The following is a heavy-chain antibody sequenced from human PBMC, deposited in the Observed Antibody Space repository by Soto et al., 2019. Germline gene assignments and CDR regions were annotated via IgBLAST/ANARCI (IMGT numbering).Heavy chain of an antibody. D-gene: IGHD6-13*01. CDR1: GGSISSDSYY. Sequence: SETLSLTCTVSGGSISSDSYYWGWIRQSPEKGLEWIASISYSGSTYFNPSLRSRVTISFDTSKNQFSLRLTSVTASDTAVYYCARPDSSSWAAPFASWGQGTLVTVSS. CDR3: ARPDSSSWAAPFAS. CDR2: ISYSGST. V-gene: IGHV4-39*01. J-gene: IGHJ4*02.